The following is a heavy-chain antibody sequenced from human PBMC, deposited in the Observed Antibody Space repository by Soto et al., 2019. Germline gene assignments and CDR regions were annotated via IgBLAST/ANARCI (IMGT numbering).Heavy chain of an antibody. CDR2: INPSGGST. Sequence: ASVKVSCKVSGYTLTELSMHWVRQAPGQGLGWMGIINPSGGSTSYAQKYQGRVTMTRDTSTSTVYMELSSLRSEDTAVYYCARDERIAAPWFDPWGQGTLVTVSS. J-gene: IGHJ5*02. D-gene: IGHD6-13*01. V-gene: IGHV1-46*01. CDR3: ARDERIAAPWFDP. CDR1: GYTLTELS.